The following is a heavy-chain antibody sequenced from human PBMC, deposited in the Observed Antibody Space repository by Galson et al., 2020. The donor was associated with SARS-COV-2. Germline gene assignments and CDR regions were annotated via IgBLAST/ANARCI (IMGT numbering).Heavy chain of an antibody. CDR3: ARHVRKGLLVPHPDAFDI. CDR1: GGSISSSSYY. V-gene: IGHV4-39*01. Sequence: SETLSLTCTVSGGSISSSSYYWGWIRQPPGKGLEWIGSIYYSGSTYYNPSLKSRVTISVDTSKNQFSLKLSSVTAADTAVYYCARHVRKGLLVPHPDAFDIWGQGTMVTVSS. CDR2: IYYSGST. J-gene: IGHJ3*02.